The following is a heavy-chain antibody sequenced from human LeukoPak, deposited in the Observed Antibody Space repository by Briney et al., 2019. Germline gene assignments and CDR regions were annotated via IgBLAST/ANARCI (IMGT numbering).Heavy chain of an antibody. Sequence: GGSLRLSCAASGFTLSRYWMSWVRQAPGKGLEWVANINQDGSEKYYVDSVKGRFTISRDNAKNSVYLQMNSLRAEDTAVYYCAKDFANDYGDYVWGQGTLVTVSS. D-gene: IGHD4-17*01. CDR3: AKDFANDYGDYV. CDR1: GFTLSRYW. V-gene: IGHV3-7*01. J-gene: IGHJ4*02. CDR2: INQDGSEK.